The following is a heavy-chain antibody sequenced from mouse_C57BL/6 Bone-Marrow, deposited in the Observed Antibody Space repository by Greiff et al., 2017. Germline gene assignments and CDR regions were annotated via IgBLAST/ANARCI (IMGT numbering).Heavy chain of an antibody. CDR1: GFTFSSYA. D-gene: IGHD3-3*01. CDR2: ISDGGSYT. Sequence: EVQGVESGGGLVKPGGSLKLSCAASGFTFSSYAMSWVRQTPGQRLEWVATISDGGSYTYYPDNVKGRFPISRDTAKNNLYLQMSHLKSEDTAMYYCARDRGIGDDYWGQGTTLTVSS. J-gene: IGHJ2*01. CDR3: ARDRGIGDDY. V-gene: IGHV5-4*01.